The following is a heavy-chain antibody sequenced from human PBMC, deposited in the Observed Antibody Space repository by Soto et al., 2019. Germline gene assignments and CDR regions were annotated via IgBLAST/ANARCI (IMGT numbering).Heavy chain of an antibody. CDR3: AREEKTYDSSGYFDY. CDR1: GFTFSSYA. Sequence: SLRLSCAASGFTFSSYAMHWVRQAPGKGLEWVAVISYDGSNKYYADSVKGRFTISRDNSKNTLYLQMNSLRAEDTAVYYCAREEKTYDSSGYFDYWGQGTMVTVSS. CDR2: ISYDGSNK. V-gene: IGHV3-30-3*01. D-gene: IGHD3-22*01. J-gene: IGHJ4*02.